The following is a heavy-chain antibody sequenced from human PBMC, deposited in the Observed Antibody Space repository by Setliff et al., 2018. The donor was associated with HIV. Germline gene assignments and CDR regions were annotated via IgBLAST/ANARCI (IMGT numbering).Heavy chain of an antibody. CDR1: GYTFTGYY. V-gene: IGHV1-2*02. J-gene: IGHJ4*02. D-gene: IGHD5-12*01. CDR3: ARGPQSYVDVVPTIGRYYFDY. CDR2: INPNSGGT. Sequence: GASVKVSCKASGYTFTGYYMHWVRQAPGQGLEWMGWINPNSGGTNYAQKFQGRVTMTRDTSISTAYMEVSSLRSDDTAVFYCARGPQSYVDVVPTIGRYYFDYWGQGTLVTVSS.